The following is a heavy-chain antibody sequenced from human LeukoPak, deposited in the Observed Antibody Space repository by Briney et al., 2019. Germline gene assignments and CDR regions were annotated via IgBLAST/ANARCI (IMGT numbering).Heavy chain of an antibody. Sequence: SQTLSLTCAVSGGSISSGGYSWSWIRQPPGKGLEWIGYINHSGSTYYNPSLKSRVTISVDRSKNQFSLKLSSVTAADTAVYYCARGTGRGGYYPYWGQGTLVTVSS. D-gene: IGHD3-22*01. CDR3: ARGTGRGGYYPY. CDR1: GGSISSGGYS. CDR2: INHSGST. V-gene: IGHV4-30-2*01. J-gene: IGHJ4*02.